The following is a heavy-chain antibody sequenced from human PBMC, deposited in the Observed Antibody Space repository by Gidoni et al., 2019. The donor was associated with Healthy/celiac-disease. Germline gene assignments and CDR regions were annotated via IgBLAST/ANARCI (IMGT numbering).Heavy chain of an antibody. D-gene: IGHD3-3*01. CDR1: GYTFTGYY. Sequence: QVQLVQPGAEVKKPGASVKVSCKASGYTFTGYYMHWVRQAPGQGLEWMGRIHPNSGGTNYAQKCQGRVTMPRDTSISTAYMELSRLRSDDTAVYYCARVGTIFEELDVWGKGTTVTVSS. J-gene: IGHJ6*04. V-gene: IGHV1-2*06. CDR2: IHPNSGGT. CDR3: ARVGTIFEELDV.